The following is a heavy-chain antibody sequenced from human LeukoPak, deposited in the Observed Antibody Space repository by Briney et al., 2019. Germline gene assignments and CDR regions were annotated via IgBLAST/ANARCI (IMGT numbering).Heavy chain of an antibody. Sequence: GGSLRLSCAVSGFRVTNDYMNWVRQAPGKGLEWVSFISGSGDSRYYADSVKGRFTISRDNSKTTLYLQMYSLRAEDTAVYYCAKAPGLRYFDQSIWGQGTMVTVSS. D-gene: IGHD3-9*01. CDR3: AKAPGLRYFDQSI. V-gene: IGHV3-23*01. CDR1: GFRVTNDY. J-gene: IGHJ3*02. CDR2: ISGSGDSR.